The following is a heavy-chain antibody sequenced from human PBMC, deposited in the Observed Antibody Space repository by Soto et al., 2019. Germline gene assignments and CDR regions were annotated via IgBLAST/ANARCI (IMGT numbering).Heavy chain of an antibody. J-gene: IGHJ4*02. V-gene: IGHV1-18*01. Sequence: ASVKVSCKASGYTFTSYGISWVRQAPGQGLEWMGWISAYNGNTNYAQKLQGRVTMTTVTSTSTAYMELRSLRSDDTAVYYCARRRRSSSSGIGFDYWGQGTLVTVSS. D-gene: IGHD6-6*01. CDR1: GYTFTSYG. CDR2: ISAYNGNT. CDR3: ARRRRSSSSGIGFDY.